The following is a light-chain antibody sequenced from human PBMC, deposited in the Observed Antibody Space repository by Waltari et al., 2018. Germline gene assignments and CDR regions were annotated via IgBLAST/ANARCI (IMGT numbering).Light chain of an antibody. J-gene: IGKJ4*01. CDR3: QQYYSTPLT. CDR1: QSVLYSSANKSY. Sequence: DIVMTQSPDSLAVSLGERATINCKSSQSVLYSSANKSYLNWYQQKPGQPPMLLIYWASTRESGVPDRSSGAGSGTDFTLTISSLQSEDVAVYYCQQYYSTPLTFGGGTKVEIK. V-gene: IGKV4-1*01. CDR2: WAS.